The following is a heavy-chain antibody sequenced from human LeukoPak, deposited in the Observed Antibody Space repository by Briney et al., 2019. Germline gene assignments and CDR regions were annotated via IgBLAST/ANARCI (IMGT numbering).Heavy chain of an antibody. Sequence: SVKVSCKASGGTFISYAISWVRQAPGQGLEWMGGIIPIFGTANYAQKFQGRVTITADESTSTAYMELSSLRSEDTAVYYCARAKWGLPGDFDYWGQGTLVTVSS. CDR2: IIPIFGTA. V-gene: IGHV1-69*13. CDR1: GGTFISYA. D-gene: IGHD1-26*01. J-gene: IGHJ4*02. CDR3: ARAKWGLPGDFDY.